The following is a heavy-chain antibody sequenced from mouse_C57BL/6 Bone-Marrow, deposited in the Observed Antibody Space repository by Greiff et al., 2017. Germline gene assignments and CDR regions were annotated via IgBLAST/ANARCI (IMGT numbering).Heavy chain of an antibody. D-gene: IGHD3-1*01. CDR1: GYTFTSYW. CDR2: IHPNSGST. J-gene: IGHJ3*01. V-gene: IGHV1-64*01. CDR3: ARSGAWFAY. Sequence: VQLQQPGAELVKPGASVKLSCKASGYTFTSYWMHWVKQRPGQGLEWIGMIHPNSGSTNYNEKFKSKATLTVDKSSRTAYMQRSSLTSEDSAVYYCARSGAWFAYWGQGTLVTVSA.